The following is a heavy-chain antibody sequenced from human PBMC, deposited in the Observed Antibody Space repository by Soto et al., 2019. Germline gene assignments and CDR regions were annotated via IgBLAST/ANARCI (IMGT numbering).Heavy chain of an antibody. CDR2: ISPKSGGA. Sequence: ASVKVSCKAGGYTFSDYYIQWVRQAPGQGLEYMGWISPKSGGAAYAQKFRGRVTMTRDTSVNLAYLRLSSLTSEDSGLYYCAKDVCSGATTACYTRLDSWGQGTQVTV. V-gene: IGHV1-2*02. J-gene: IGHJ4*02. CDR1: GYTFSDYY. CDR3: AKDVCSGATTACYTRLDS. D-gene: IGHD1-26*01.